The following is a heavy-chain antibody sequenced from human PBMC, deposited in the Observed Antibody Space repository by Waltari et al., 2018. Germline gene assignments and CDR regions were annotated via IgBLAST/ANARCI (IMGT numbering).Heavy chain of an antibody. CDR2: ISYDGSNK. D-gene: IGHD4-17*01. CDR1: GFTFSSYG. Sequence: QVQLVESGGGVVQPGRSLRLSCAASGFTFSSYGMHWVRQAPGKGLEWVAVISYDGSNKYYAAAVKGRFTISRDNSKNTLYVQMNSRRAEDTAVYYCAKDRKGGRYGDYGVLIWGQGTMVTVSS. J-gene: IGHJ3*02. V-gene: IGHV3-30*18. CDR3: AKDRKGGRYGDYGVLI.